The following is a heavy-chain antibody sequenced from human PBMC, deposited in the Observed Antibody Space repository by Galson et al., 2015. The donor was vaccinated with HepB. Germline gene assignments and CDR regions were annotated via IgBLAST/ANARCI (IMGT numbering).Heavy chain of an antibody. D-gene: IGHD2-15*01. V-gene: IGHV1-18*01. CDR2: ITTYNGNT. J-gene: IGHJ4*02. CDR1: GYTFNTYF. CDR3: ARGGAVASSDY. Sequence: SVKVSCKASGYTFNTYFINWVRQAPGQGLEWMGWITTYNGNTNYAQELQGRVTMTTETSTSTVYMELRSLTSDDTAVYYCARGGAVASSDYWGQGTLVTVSS.